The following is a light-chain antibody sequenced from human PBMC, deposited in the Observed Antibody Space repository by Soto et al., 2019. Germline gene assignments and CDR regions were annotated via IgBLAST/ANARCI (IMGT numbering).Light chain of an antibody. CDR1: SGHSSYA. CDR3: QTGGTGPVL. V-gene: IGLV4-69*01. J-gene: IGLJ2*01. CDR2: LNSDGSH. Sequence: QPVLTQSPSASASLGASVKLTCTLSSGHSSYAIAWHQQQPEKGPRYLMKLNSDGSHSKGDGIPDRFSGSSSGAERYLTISSLQSEDEADYYWQTGGTGPVLFGGGTKLTVL.